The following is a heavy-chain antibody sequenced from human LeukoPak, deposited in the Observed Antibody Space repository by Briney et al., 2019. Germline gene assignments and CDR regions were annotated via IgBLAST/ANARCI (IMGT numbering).Heavy chain of an antibody. CDR1: GGTFSSYA. Sequence: SVKVSCKASGGTFSSYAISWVRQAPGQGLEWMGRIIPILGIANYAQKFQGRVTITADESTSTAYMELSSLRSEDTAVYCCARDELRVTAARPFDIWGQGTMVTVSS. CDR3: ARDELRVTAARPFDI. V-gene: IGHV1-69*04. CDR2: IIPILGIA. D-gene: IGHD6-6*01. J-gene: IGHJ3*02.